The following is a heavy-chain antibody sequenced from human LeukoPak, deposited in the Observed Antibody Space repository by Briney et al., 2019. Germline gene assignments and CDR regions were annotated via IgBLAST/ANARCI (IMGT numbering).Heavy chain of an antibody. D-gene: IGHD3-22*01. Sequence: GGSLRLSCAASGFTFTDYAMNWVRQAPEKGLEWISTISDNGGETHYADSVKGRFAISRDNSKNTLFLQMNSLRAEDSAVYYCATDRERDPSVYYLVGGQGTLITVSS. CDR3: ATDRERDPSVYYLV. CDR2: ISDNGGET. V-gene: IGHV3-23*01. J-gene: IGHJ4*02. CDR1: GFTFTDYA.